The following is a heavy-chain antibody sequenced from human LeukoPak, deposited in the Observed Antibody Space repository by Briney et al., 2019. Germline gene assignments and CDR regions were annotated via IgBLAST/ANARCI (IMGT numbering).Heavy chain of an antibody. Sequence: PSETLSLTCTVSGGSISSYYWSLIRQPPGKGLEWIGYIYTSGSTNYNPSLKSRVTISVDTSKNQFSLKLSSVTAADTAVYYCASRNPDVDTAMASYWYFDLWGRGTLVTVSS. CDR1: GGSISSYY. CDR2: IYTSGST. J-gene: IGHJ2*01. V-gene: IGHV4-4*09. D-gene: IGHD5-18*01. CDR3: ASRNPDVDTAMASYWYFDL.